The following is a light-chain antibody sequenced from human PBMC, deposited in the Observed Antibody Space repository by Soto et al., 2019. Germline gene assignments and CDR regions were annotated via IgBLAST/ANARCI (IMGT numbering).Light chain of an antibody. CDR1: QSIRSW. Sequence: DIQMTQSPSTLSASVGVRVTITCRASQSIRSWLAWYQQKPGKAPKLLSYKASSLESGVPSRFSGSGSGTEFTLTISSLQPDDFATYDCQQYNSYWTFGQGTKVEIK. J-gene: IGKJ1*01. V-gene: IGKV1-5*03. CDR2: KAS. CDR3: QQYNSYWT.